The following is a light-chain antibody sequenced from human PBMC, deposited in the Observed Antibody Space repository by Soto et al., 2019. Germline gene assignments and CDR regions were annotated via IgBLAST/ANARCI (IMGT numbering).Light chain of an antibody. CDR3: LQDYNYPRT. V-gene: IGKV1-6*02. CDR1: QDIRNE. CDR2: AAS. Sequence: AIQMTQSQSSLSAAVGDRVTITCRASQDIRNELGWYQQKPGKAPNLLIYAASSLHTGVPSRFSGSGSGSYLTLTISGLQPDDFATYYCLQDYNYPRTFGRGTKVEVK. J-gene: IGKJ1*01.